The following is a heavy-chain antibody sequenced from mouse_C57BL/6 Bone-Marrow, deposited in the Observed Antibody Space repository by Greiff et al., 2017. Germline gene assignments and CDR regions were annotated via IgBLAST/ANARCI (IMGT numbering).Heavy chain of an antibody. Sequence: EVQLQQSGAELVRPGASVKLSCTASGFNIKDDYMHWVKQRPEQGLEWIGWIDPENGDTEYASKFQGKATITADTSSNTAYLQLSSLTSEDTAVYYCLYSNFYAYWGQGTLGTVSA. D-gene: IGHD2-5*01. CDR1: GFNIKDDY. CDR2: IDPENGDT. V-gene: IGHV14-4*01. J-gene: IGHJ3*01. CDR3: LYSNFYAY.